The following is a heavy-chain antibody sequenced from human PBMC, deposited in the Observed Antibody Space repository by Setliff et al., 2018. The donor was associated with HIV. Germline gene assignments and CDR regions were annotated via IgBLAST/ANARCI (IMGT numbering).Heavy chain of an antibody. Sequence: SETLSLTCAVYGGSFSCYYWSWIRQPPGKGLEWIGEINHSGSTNYNPSLKSRVTMSVDTSKNQFSLKLSSVTAADTAVYYCARWPPHRSSAYDQEYYLDYWGQGTLVTVSS. V-gene: IGHV4-34*01. D-gene: IGHD3-22*01. J-gene: IGHJ4*02. CDR2: INHSGST. CDR1: GGSFSCYY. CDR3: ARWPPHRSSAYDQEYYLDY.